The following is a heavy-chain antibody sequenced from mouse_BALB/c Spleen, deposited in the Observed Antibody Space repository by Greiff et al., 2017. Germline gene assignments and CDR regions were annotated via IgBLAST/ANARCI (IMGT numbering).Heavy chain of an antibody. CDR3: ARHYGNYYGYYFDY. CDR1: GFTFTDYY. V-gene: IGHV7-3*02. Sequence: EVMLVESGGGLVQPGGSLRLSCATSGFTFTDYYMSWVRQPPGKALEWLGFIRNKANGYTTEYSASVKGRFTISRDNSQSILYLQMNTLRAEDSATYYCARHYGNYYGYYFDYWGQGTTLTVSS. D-gene: IGHD2-1*01. J-gene: IGHJ2*01. CDR2: IRNKANGYTT.